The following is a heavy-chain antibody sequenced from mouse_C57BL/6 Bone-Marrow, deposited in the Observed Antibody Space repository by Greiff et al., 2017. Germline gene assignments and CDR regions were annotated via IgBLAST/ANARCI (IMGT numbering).Heavy chain of an antibody. Sequence: DVKLVESGGGLVQPGESLKLSCESNEYEFPSHDMSWVRKTPEKRLELVAAINSDGGSTYYPDTMERRFIISRDNTKTTLYLQMSSLRSEDTALYYCARQRQLRPLYYFDHWGQGTTLTVSS. CDR1: EYEFPSHD. CDR2: INSDGGST. J-gene: IGHJ2*01. V-gene: IGHV5-2*01. CDR3: ARQRQLRPLYYFDH. D-gene: IGHD3-2*02.